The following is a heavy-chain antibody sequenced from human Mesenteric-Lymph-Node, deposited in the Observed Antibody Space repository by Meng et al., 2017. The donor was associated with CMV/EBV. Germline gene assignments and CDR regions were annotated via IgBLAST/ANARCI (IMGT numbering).Heavy chain of an antibody. CDR1: GYTFTSYY. CDR3: ARGQQLVTGPNYYYGMDV. CDR2: INPSGGST. D-gene: IGHD6-13*01. V-gene: IGHV1-46*01. Sequence: ASVKVSCKASGYTFTSYYMHWVRQAPGQGLEWMGIINPSGGSTSYAQKFQGRVTMTRDTSTSTVYMELSSLRSEDTAVYYCARGQQLVTGPNYYYGMDVWGQGTTVTVSS. J-gene: IGHJ6*02.